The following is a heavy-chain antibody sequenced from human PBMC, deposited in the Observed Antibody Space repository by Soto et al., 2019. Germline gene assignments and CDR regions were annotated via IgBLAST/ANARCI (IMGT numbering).Heavy chain of an antibody. D-gene: IGHD2-8*01. V-gene: IGHV3-48*02. CDR3: ARVGRGVYGMDV. J-gene: IGHJ6*02. CDR2: ITSDSSTI. CDR1: GFTFSSYS. Sequence: GGSLRLSCAASGFTFSSYSINWVRQAPGKGLEWFSYITSDSSTISYADSVKGRFTVSRDNAKNSLYLQMNSLRDEDTAVYYCARVGRGVYGMDVWGQGTSVTVSS.